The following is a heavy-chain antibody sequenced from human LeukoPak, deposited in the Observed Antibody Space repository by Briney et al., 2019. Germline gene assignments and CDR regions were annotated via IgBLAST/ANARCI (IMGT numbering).Heavy chain of an antibody. CDR2: ISGSGGST. CDR3: ARFGSSGYYSKEPPDY. D-gene: IGHD3-22*01. CDR1: EFTVSSYA. J-gene: IGHJ4*02. Sequence: GGSLRLSCAASEFTVSSYAMSWVRQAPGKGLEWVSAISGSGGSTYYADSVKGRFTISRDNSKNTLYLQMNSLRAEDTAVYYCARFGSSGYYSKEPPDYWGQGTLVTVSS. V-gene: IGHV3-23*01.